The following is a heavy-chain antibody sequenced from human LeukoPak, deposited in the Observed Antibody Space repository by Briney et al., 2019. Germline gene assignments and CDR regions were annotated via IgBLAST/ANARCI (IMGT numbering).Heavy chain of an antibody. CDR3: ARSSSYSSSWYFGY. D-gene: IGHD6-13*01. Sequence: GASVKVSCKASGYTFTSYDINWVRQATGQGPEWMGWMNPNSGNTGYAQKFQGRVTMTRNTSISTAYMELSSLRSEDTAVYYCARSSSYSSSWYFGYWGQGTLVTVSS. V-gene: IGHV1-8*01. CDR1: GYTFTSYD. CDR2: MNPNSGNT. J-gene: IGHJ4*02.